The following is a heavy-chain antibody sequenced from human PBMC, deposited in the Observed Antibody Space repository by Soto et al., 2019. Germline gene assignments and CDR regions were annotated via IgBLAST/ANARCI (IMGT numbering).Heavy chain of an antibody. CDR1: GYTFTRYG. CDR2: ISGYNGKT. CDR3: AREGEVPYYYYGMDV. J-gene: IGHJ6*02. V-gene: IGHV1-18*01. D-gene: IGHD2-21*01. Sequence: ASVKVSCKASGYTFTRYGISWVRQAPGQGLEWMGWISGYNGKTNYAQKVQDRVIMTTDTSTSTVYMELRSLRSDDTTVYYCAREGEVPYYYYGMDVWG.